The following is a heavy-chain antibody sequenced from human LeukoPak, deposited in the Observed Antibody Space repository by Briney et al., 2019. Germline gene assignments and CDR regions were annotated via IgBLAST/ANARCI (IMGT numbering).Heavy chain of an antibody. J-gene: IGHJ5*02. CDR1: GGSFSGYY. D-gene: IGHD3-10*01. CDR3: ARGRLSNYYGSGRYLLLRFDP. Sequence: PSETLSLTCAVYGGSFSGYYWSWIRQPPGKGLEWIGEINHSGSTNYNPSLKSRVTISVDTSKNQFSLKLSSVTAADTAVYYCARGRLSNYYGSGRYLLLRFDPWGQGTLVTVSS. V-gene: IGHV4-34*01. CDR2: INHSGST.